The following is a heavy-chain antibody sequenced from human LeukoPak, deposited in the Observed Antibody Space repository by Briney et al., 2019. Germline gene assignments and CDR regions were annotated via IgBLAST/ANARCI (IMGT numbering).Heavy chain of an antibody. Sequence: SETLSLTXAVYGGSFSGYYWSWIRQPPGKGLEWIGEINHSGSTNYNPSLKSRVTISVDTSKNQFSLKLSSVTAADTAVYYCASFEPMIPRYWGQGTLVTVSS. V-gene: IGHV4-34*01. D-gene: IGHD3-22*01. CDR3: ASFEPMIPRY. CDR1: GGSFSGYY. CDR2: INHSGST. J-gene: IGHJ4*02.